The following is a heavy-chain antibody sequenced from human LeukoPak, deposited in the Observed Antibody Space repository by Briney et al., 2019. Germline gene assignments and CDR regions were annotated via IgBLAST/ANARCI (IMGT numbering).Heavy chain of an antibody. CDR1: GFTFSTST. CDR2: ISGSSDYM. J-gene: IGHJ5*02. D-gene: IGHD1-14*01. CDR3: VRIPNNAGFPNWFDP. V-gene: IGHV3-21*01. Sequence: PGGSLRLSCAASGFTFSTSTMNWVRQAPGKGLEWVSSISGSSDYMYYADSVKGRFTISRDNAKNSLYLQMNSRRAEDTAVYYCVRIPNNAGFPNWFDPWGQGTLVTVSS.